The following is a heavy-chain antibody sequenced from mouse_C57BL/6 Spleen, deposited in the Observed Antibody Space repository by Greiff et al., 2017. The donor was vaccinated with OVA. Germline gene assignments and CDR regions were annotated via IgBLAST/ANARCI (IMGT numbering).Heavy chain of an antibody. J-gene: IGHJ4*01. CDR3: ARDNRGSAMDY. CDR2: INYDGSST. V-gene: IGHV5-16*01. CDR1: GFTFSDYY. Sequence: EVKVVESEGGLVQPGSSMKLSCTASGFTFSDYYMAWVRQVPEKGLEWVANINYDGSSTYYLDSLKSRFIISRDNAKNMLYLQMSSLKSEDTATYYCARDNRGSAMDYWGQGTSVTVSS.